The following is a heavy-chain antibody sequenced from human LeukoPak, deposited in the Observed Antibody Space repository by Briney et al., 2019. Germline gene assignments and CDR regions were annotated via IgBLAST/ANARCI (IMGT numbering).Heavy chain of an antibody. CDR2: INPNSGGT. D-gene: IGHD4/OR15-4a*01. CDR1: GYTFTGYY. V-gene: IGHV1-2*02. CDR3: ARSLRGAVGY. Sequence: ASVTVSCKASGYTFTGYYMHWVRQPAGQGLEWMGWINPNSGGTNYAQIFQGRVTMIRDTSISTAYMELSRLRSDDTAVYYCARSLRGAVGYWGQGTLVTVSS. J-gene: IGHJ4*02.